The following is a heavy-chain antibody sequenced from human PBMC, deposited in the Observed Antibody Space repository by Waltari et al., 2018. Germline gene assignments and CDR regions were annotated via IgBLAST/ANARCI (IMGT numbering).Heavy chain of an antibody. V-gene: IGHV4-34*01. J-gene: IGHJ4*02. Sequence: QVQLQQWGAGLLKPSETLSLTCAVYGGFFSGYYWSWIRQPPGKGLAWIGEINHRVSTNYNPSLKSLVTISVDTYKIQFSLKLSSVTAADTAVYYCARVRLIAAAGTYFDDWGQGTLVTVSS. CDR3: ARVRLIAAAGTYFDD. D-gene: IGHD6-13*01. CDR2: INHRVST. CDR1: GGFFSGYY.